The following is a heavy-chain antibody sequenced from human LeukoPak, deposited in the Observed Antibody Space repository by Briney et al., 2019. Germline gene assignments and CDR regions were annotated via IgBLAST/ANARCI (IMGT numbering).Heavy chain of an antibody. Sequence: PSETLSLTCTVSGGSISSYYWSWIRQPPGKGLEWIGYIYYSGSTNYNPSLKSRVTISVDTSKNQFSLKLSSVTAADTAVYYCARDKGNYYDSSGYSWGQGTLVTVSS. J-gene: IGHJ5*02. CDR2: IYYSGST. CDR3: ARDKGNYYDSSGYS. V-gene: IGHV4-59*12. D-gene: IGHD3-22*01. CDR1: GGSISSYY.